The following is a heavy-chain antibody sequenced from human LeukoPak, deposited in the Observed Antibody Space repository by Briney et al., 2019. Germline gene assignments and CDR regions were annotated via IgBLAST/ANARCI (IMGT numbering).Heavy chain of an antibody. V-gene: IGHV2-5*01. CDR3: AHRFCYGSGRPGFNWFDP. CDR1: GFSLSTSGVG. D-gene: IGHD3-10*01. J-gene: IGHJ5*02. CDR2: IYWNDDK. Sequence: SGPTLVKPTQTLTLTCTFSGFSLSTSGVGVGWIRQPPGKALEWLALIYWNDDKRYSPSLKSRLTITKDTSKNQVVLTKTNMDPVDTATYYCAHRFCYGSGRPGFNWFDPWGQGTLVTVSS.